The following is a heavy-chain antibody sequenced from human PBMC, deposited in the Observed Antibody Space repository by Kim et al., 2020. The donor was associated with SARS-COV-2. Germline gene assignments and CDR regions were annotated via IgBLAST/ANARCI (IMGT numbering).Heavy chain of an antibody. CDR2: T. Sequence: TYYDPALKSRVTISVDTSKNQFSLKLSSVTAADTAVYYCASGGRMYYFDYWGQGTLVTVSS. J-gene: IGHJ4*02. D-gene: IGHD2-15*01. CDR3: ASGGRMYYFDY. V-gene: IGHV4-39*01.